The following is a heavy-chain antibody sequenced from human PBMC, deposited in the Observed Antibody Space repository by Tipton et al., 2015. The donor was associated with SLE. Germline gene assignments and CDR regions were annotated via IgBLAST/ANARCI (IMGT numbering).Heavy chain of an antibody. D-gene: IGHD6-6*01. V-gene: IGHV4-34*01. CDR1: GGSFSGYY. CDR3: AVREYYYMDV. CDR2: INHSGST. J-gene: IGHJ6*03. Sequence: LRLSCAVYGGSFSGYYWSWIRQPPGKGLEWIGEINHSGSTNYNQSLKSRVTISVDTFKNQFSLKLSSVTAADTSVYYCAVREYYYMDVWGKVTTVTVSS.